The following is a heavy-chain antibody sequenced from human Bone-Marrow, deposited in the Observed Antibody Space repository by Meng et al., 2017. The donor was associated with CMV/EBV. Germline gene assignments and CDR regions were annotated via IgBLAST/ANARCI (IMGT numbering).Heavy chain of an antibody. Sequence: SCAISGDSVSRKTATWHWIRQSPSRGLEWLGRTYYRSEWYNDYAPSVKSRITINPDTSKNQFSLHLNSVTPEDTAVYYCATGSDCDYWGRGTLVTVYS. CDR2: TYYRSEWYN. CDR3: ATGSDCDY. D-gene: IGHD3-9*01. V-gene: IGHV6-1*01. CDR1: GDSVSRKTAT. J-gene: IGHJ4*02.